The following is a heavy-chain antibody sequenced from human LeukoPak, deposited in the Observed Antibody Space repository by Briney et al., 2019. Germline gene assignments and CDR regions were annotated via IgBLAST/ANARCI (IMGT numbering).Heavy chain of an antibody. D-gene: IGHD3-3*01. V-gene: IGHV4-39*07. CDR3: ARGFWSGVYYYYYMDV. CDR2: IYYSGST. J-gene: IGHJ6*03. CDR1: GDSISSDNYY. Sequence: SETLSLTCTVSGDSISSDNYYWGWIRQPPGKGLEWIGSIYYSGSTNYNPSLKSRVTISVDTSKNQFSLKLSSVTAADTAVYYCARGFWSGVYYYYYMDVWGKGTTVTVSS.